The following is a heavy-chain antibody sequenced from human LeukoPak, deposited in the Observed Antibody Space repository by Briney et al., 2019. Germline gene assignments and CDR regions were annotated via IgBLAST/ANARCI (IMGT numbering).Heavy chain of an antibody. CDR3: ATYKHRLRTVNFDY. V-gene: IGHV3-7*02. CDR2: IMQEGSEK. J-gene: IGHJ4*02. Sequence: PRGCLRLSCAPSGFSFSSHWVSWVRPAPGEGLGWVGSIMQEGSEKNYVDSGKGRFTISKDNAKKLLSLERNGLRAEDTAVYYCATYKHRLRTVNFDYCGEGTLFSVSS. D-gene: IGHD4-11*01. CDR1: GFSFSSHW.